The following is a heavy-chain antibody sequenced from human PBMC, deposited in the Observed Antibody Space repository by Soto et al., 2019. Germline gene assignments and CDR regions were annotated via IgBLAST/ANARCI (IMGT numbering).Heavy chain of an antibody. Sequence: GGSLRLSCAASGFTFSSYAMDWVRQAPGKGLEWVSAIGTDGDTYYADSVKGRFTISRDNSKTTLYLQMNSLRAEDTALYYCAKKYPGTRPFDYWGQGTRVTVSS. CDR3: AKKYPGTRPFDY. CDR2: IGTDGDT. V-gene: IGHV3-23*01. CDR1: GFTFSSYA. J-gene: IGHJ4*02. D-gene: IGHD2-2*02.